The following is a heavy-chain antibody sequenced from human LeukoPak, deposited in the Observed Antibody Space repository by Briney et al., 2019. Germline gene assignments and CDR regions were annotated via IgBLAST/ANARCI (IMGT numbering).Heavy chain of an antibody. V-gene: IGHV4-39*01. D-gene: IGHD2-2*01. Sequence: SETLSLTCTVSGGSISGSSYYWGWIRQPPGKGLEWIGSIYYSGSTYYNPSLKSRVTISVDTSKNQFSLKLSSVTAADTAVYYCARRKLPIVVVPAAMVDYFDYWGQGTLVTVSS. J-gene: IGHJ4*02. CDR2: IYYSGST. CDR3: ARRKLPIVVVPAAMVDYFDY. CDR1: GGSISGSSYY.